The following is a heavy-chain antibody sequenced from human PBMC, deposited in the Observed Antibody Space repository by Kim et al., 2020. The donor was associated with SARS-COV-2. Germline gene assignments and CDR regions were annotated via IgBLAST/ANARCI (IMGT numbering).Heavy chain of an antibody. CDR2: IWYDGSNK. D-gene: IGHD4-17*01. Sequence: GGSLRLSCAASGFTFSSYGMHWVRQAPGKGLEWVAVIWYDGSNKYYADSVKGRFTISRDNSKNTLYLQMNSLRAEDTAVYYCARDPVNYADYRFDYWGQGTLVTVSS. V-gene: IGHV3-33*01. CDR1: GFTFSSYG. J-gene: IGHJ4*02. CDR3: ARDPVNYADYRFDY.